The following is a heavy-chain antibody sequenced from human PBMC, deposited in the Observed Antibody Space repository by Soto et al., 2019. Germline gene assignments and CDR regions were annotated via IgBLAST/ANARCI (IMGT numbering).Heavy chain of an antibody. J-gene: IGHJ4*02. CDR3: ASGDDYYDSSGYYHAY. V-gene: IGHV1-69*01. CDR1: GGTFSSYA. CDR2: IIPIFGTA. D-gene: IGHD3-22*01. Sequence: QVQLVQSGAEVKKPGSSVKVSCKASGGTFSSYAISWVRQAPGQGLEWMGGIIPIFGTANYAQKFQGRVTITADESTSTAYMEFGSQRSEDTAVYYCASGDDYYDSSGYYHAYWGQGTLVTVSS.